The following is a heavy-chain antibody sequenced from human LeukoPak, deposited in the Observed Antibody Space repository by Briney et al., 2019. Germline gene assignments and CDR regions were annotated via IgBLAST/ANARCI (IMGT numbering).Heavy chain of an antibody. CDR2: ISSSSSYI. Sequence: GGSLRLSCAASGLIVSSHYMSWVRQAPGKGLEWVSSISSSSSYIYYADSVKGRFTISRDNAENSLYLQMNSLRAEDTAVYYCARGEDLDYWGQGTLVTVSS. CDR1: GLIVSSHY. V-gene: IGHV3-21*01. J-gene: IGHJ4*02. CDR3: ARGEDLDY.